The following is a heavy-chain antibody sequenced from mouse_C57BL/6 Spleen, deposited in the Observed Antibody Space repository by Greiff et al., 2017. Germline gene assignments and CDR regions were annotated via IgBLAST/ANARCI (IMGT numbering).Heavy chain of an antibody. CDR3: ARHGSRSGYFDY. V-gene: IGHV1-52*01. J-gene: IGHJ2*01. Sequence: QVQLKQPGAELVRPGSSVKLSCKASGYTFTSYWMHWVKQRPIQGLEWIGNIDPSDSETHYNQKFKDKATLTVDKSSSTAYMQLSSLTSEDSAVYYCARHGSRSGYFDYWGQGTTLTVSS. CDR2: IDPSDSET. CDR1: GYTFTSYW. D-gene: IGHD1-1*01.